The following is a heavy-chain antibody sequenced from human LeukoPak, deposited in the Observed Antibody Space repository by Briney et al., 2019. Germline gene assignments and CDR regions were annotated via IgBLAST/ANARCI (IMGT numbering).Heavy chain of an antibody. CDR1: GFTFSSYA. V-gene: IGHV3-23*01. CDR3: AKGTGDAGYYLDN. D-gene: IGHD1-1*01. CDR2: ISGSGGST. J-gene: IGHJ4*02. Sequence: GGSLRLSCAASGFTFSSYAMSWVRQAPGKGLEWVSAISGSGGSTYYADSVKGRFTISRDNSKNTVYLQMSGLRVEDTAVYHCAKGTGDAGYYLDNWGQGTLVTVSS.